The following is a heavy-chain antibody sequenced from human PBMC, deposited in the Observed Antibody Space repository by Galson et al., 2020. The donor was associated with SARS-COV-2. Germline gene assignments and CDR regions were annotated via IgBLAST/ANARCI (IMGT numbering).Heavy chain of an antibody. CDR2: IKSKTDGGTT. J-gene: IGHJ4*02. D-gene: IGHD3-10*01. CDR3: TTVSEVRGGVY. V-gene: IGHV3-15*01. Sequence: GGSMRPSCAASGLTFSNAWMSWVRQAPGKGLEWVGRIKSKTDGGTTDYAAPVEGRSTISRDDPKNTLYLQMNSLKTEDTAVYYCTTVSEVRGGVYWGQGTLVTVSS. CDR1: GLTFSNAW.